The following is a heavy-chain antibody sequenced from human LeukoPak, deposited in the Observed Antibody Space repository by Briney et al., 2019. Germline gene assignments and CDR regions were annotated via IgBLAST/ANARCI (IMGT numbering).Heavy chain of an antibody. CDR1: GYTFTTYY. V-gene: IGHV1-46*01. CDR3: ARDDTSGSSYWFDP. D-gene: IGHD1-26*01. J-gene: IGHJ5*02. Sequence: ASVKVSCKAAGYTFTTYYMHWVRQAPGQGLEWMGTINPSGGSTSNSQKFQGRVTMTRNTSISTAYMELSRLRSDDTAVYYCARDDTSGSSYWFDPWGQGTLVTVSS. CDR2: INPSGGST.